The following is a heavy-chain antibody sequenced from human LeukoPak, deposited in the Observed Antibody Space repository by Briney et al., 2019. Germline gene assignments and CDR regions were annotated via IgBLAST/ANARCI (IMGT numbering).Heavy chain of an antibody. V-gene: IGHV4-59*08. Sequence: SETLSLTCTVSGGSISSYYWSWIRQPPGKGLEWIGYIYYSGSTNYNPSLKSRVTISVDTSKNQFSLRLGSVTAADTAVYHCARHCCSGPAKRVFDVWGQGTMVTVSS. CDR3: ARHCCSGPAKRVFDV. CDR1: GGSISSYY. J-gene: IGHJ3*01. CDR2: IYYSGST. D-gene: IGHD2-15*01.